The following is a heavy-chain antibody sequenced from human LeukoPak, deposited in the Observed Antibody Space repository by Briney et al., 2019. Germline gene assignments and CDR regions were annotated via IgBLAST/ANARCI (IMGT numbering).Heavy chain of an antibody. V-gene: IGHV1-2*02. CDR1: GYTFTGYY. Sequence: GASVKVSCKASGYTFTGYYMHWVRQAPGQGLEWMGWINPNSGGTNYAQKFQGRVTMTRDTSISTAYMELSRLRSDDTAVYYCARDDQYCSGGSCYSGWFDPWGQGTLVTVSS. CDR2: INPNSGGT. CDR3: ARDDQYCSGGSCYSGWFDP. J-gene: IGHJ5*02. D-gene: IGHD2-15*01.